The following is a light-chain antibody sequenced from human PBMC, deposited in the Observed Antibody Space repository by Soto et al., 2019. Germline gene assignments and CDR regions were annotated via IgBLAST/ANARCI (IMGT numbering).Light chain of an antibody. J-gene: IGKJ1*01. CDR1: QSVSNN. Sequence: EIVMTQSPATLSVSPGDSATLSCRASQSVSNNLAWYHQKPGQAPRVLIYGASIRATGLPDRFSGSGSGTEFTLTNSSLQSEDFAVFYCQQYYNWPLAFGQGTKVEL. CDR2: GAS. CDR3: QQYYNWPLA. V-gene: IGKV3-15*01.